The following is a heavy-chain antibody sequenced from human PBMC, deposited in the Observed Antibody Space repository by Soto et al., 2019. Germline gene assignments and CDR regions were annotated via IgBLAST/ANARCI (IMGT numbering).Heavy chain of an antibody. J-gene: IGHJ3*02. V-gene: IGHV4-34*01. CDR3: ARHVQQLDAFDI. Sequence: SETLSLTCAVYGGSFSGYYWSWIRQPPGKGLEWIGEINHSGSTNYNPSLKSRVTISVDTSKNQFSLKLSSVTAADTAVYYCARHVQQLDAFDIWGQGTMVT. CDR2: INHSGST. CDR1: GGSFSGYY. D-gene: IGHD6-13*01.